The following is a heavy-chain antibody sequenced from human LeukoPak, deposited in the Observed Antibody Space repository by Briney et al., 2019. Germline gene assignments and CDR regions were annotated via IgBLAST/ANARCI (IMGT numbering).Heavy chain of an antibody. CDR1: GGSISSSSYY. V-gene: IGHV4-39*01. J-gene: IGHJ3*02. D-gene: IGHD3-10*01. Sequence: SETLSLTCTVSGGSISSSSYYWGWIRQPPGKGLEWIGSIYYSGSTYYNPSLKSRVTISIDTSKNQFSLKLSSVTAADTAVYYCARPLVEWVYGFGELLSNAFDIWGQGTMVTVSS. CDR3: ARPLVEWVYGFGELLSNAFDI. CDR2: IYYSGST.